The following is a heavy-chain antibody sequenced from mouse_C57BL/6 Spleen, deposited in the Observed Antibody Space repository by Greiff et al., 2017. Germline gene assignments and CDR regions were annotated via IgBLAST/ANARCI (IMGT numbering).Heavy chain of an antibody. CDR3: ARSGSCYSWFAY. CDR1: GYTFTDYN. J-gene: IGHJ3*01. D-gene: IGHD1-1*01. Sequence: VQLQQSGPELVKPGASVKMSCKASGYTFTDYNMHWVKQSHGKSLEWIGYINPNNGGTSYNQKFKGKATLTVNKSSSPAYMELRSLTSEDSAVYYCARSGSCYSWFAYWGQGTLVTVSA. V-gene: IGHV1-22*01. CDR2: INPNNGGT.